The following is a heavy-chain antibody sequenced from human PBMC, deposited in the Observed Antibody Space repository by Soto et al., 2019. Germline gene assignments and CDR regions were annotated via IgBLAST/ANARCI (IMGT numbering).Heavy chain of an antibody. CDR2: IDWADDK. CDR3: SRPVGGFTYGYPDY. J-gene: IGHJ4*02. Sequence: SGPTLVNPTQTLTLTCTFSGFSLSTTGMCVSWIRQPPGKALEWLALIDWADDKYYSTSLKTRLTISKDTSKNQVVLTMTNVEPVDTATYFCSRPVGGFTYGYPDYWGQGTLVTVSS. CDR1: GFSLSTTGMC. V-gene: IGHV2-70*01. D-gene: IGHD5-18*01.